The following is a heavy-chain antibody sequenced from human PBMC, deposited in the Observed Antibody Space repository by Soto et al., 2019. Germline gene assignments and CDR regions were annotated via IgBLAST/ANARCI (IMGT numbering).Heavy chain of an antibody. V-gene: IGHV3-15*07. CDR1: GFSFTDNW. D-gene: IGHD2-15*01. CDR2: IKSGADGETT. Sequence: PGGSLRLSCAASGFSFTDNWMHWVRQAPGKGLEWVGRIKSGADGETTDYADSVKGRFTISRDNSKNTLYLQMNSLRAEDTAVYYCARDRCSGGSCYLDKNNWFDPWGQGTLVTVSS. CDR3: ARDRCSGGSCYLDKNNWFDP. J-gene: IGHJ5*02.